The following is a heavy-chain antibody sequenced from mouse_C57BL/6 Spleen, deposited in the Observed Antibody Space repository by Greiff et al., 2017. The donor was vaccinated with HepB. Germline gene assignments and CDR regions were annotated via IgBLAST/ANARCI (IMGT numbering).Heavy chain of an antibody. J-gene: IGHJ3*01. CDR1: GYAFSSSW. CDR3: ARSDGYPFAY. CDR2: IYPGDGDT. Sequence: QVQLQQSGPELVKPGASVKISCKASGYAFSSSWMNWVKQRPGKGLEWIGRIYPGDGDTNYNGKFKGKATLTADKSSSTAYMQLRSLTSEDSAVYFCARSDGYPFAYWGQGTLVTVSA. D-gene: IGHD2-3*01. V-gene: IGHV1-82*01.